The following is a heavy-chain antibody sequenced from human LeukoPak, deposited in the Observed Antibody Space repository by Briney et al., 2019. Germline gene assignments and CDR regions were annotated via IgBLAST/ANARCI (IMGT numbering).Heavy chain of an antibody. J-gene: IGHJ4*02. CDR1: GYTFTSYG. D-gene: IGHD2-21*02. CDR3: ARSGTALLLDY. Sequence: GASVKVSCTASGYTFTSYGIIWVRHGPAPGLQWMGWIGAHNGKTNYAQNLQGRVTVTTDTSTNTVCLELRSLTSDDTALYCGARSGTALLLDYWGQGTLVTVSS. V-gene: IGHV1-18*01. CDR2: IGAHNGKT.